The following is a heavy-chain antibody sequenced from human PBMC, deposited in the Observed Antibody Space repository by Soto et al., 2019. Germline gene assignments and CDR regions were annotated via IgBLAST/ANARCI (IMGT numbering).Heavy chain of an antibody. D-gene: IGHD3-16*02. CDR2: IFPKFGTT. CDR1: GDTDTNYV. J-gene: IGHJ6*02. CDR3: EAEMTFGKLSVV. V-gene: IGHV1-69*01. Sequence: QVQLVQSGAEVKKPGSSVKVSCKASGDTDTNYVISWVRQAPGQGLEWMGGIFPKFGTTYSAQKLQDRLTTSPEESTSTVYKQLSSLRLDDTAVYYCEAEMTFGKLSVVWGQWTTVTVSS.